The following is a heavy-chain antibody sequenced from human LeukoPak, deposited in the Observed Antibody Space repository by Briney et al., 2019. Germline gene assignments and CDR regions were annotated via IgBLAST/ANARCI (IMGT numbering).Heavy chain of an antibody. V-gene: IGHV3-21*01. CDR1: GFTLSTYS. Sequence: NPGGSLRLSCVVSGFTLSTYSINWVRQAPGKGLEWVSSISSKRRYIYYADSVKGRFTISRDKAKNPLSLQMNSLRAEDTAVYYCARCSGSSTYHSDDYWGQGTLVTVSS. CDR2: ISSKRRYI. J-gene: IGHJ4*02. CDR3: ARCSGSSTYHSDDY. D-gene: IGHD2-15*01.